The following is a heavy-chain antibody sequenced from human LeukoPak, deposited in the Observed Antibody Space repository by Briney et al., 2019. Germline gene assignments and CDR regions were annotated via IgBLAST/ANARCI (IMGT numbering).Heavy chain of an antibody. Sequence: GGSLRLSCAASGFTFSSYAMSWVRQAPGKGLEWVSGISWNSGRIGYADSVKGRFTISRDNVKNSLYLQMNSLRAEDMALYYCAKDISPHYDSSGFDYWGQGTLVTVSS. CDR1: GFTFSSYA. V-gene: IGHV3-9*03. CDR3: AKDISPHYDSSGFDY. D-gene: IGHD3-22*01. J-gene: IGHJ4*02. CDR2: ISWNSGRI.